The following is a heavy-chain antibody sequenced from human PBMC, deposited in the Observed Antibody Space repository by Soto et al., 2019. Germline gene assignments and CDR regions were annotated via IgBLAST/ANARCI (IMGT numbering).Heavy chain of an antibody. CDR2: LNPEGSAK. CDR3: VTGYCSAGVCSRGY. J-gene: IGHJ4*02. V-gene: IGHV3-7*01. Sequence: GESLRPVCEVSGLTFAGYRMTWIRQTPGKGLEWVANLNPEGSAKYYVDSERGRITIPRDNAKQSLSLQMNSLRVEDRAVYYCVTGYCSAGVCSRGYWGQGTLVTVSA. CDR1: GLTFAGYR. D-gene: IGHD2-8*02.